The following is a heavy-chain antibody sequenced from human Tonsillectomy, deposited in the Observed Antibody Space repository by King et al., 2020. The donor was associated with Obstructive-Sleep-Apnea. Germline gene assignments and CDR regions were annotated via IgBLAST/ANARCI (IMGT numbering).Heavy chain of an antibody. CDR3: ARDWEGSYSFDY. Sequence: VHLVESGGGVVRPGGSLRLSCAASGFTFDDYGMSWVRQAPGKGLEWVSGINWNGASTTYVDSVKGRFTISRDKAKNSLYLQMNSLRAEDTALYYCARDWEGSYSFDYWGQGTLVTVSS. CDR1: GFTFDDYG. CDR2: INWNGAST. V-gene: IGHV3-20*04. J-gene: IGHJ4*02. D-gene: IGHD3-10*01.